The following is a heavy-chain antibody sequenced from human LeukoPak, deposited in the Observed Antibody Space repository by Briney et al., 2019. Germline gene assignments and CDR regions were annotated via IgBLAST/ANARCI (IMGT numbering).Heavy chain of an antibody. J-gene: IGHJ4*02. CDR2: ISSSGSTI. D-gene: IGHD3-22*01. Sequence: GGSLRLSCAASGFSFSSYEMNWVRQAPGKGLEWVSYISSSGSTIYYADSVKGRFTISRDNARNSLYLEMNNLRAEDTAIYYCAASYDSSGNNWGQGTLVTVSS. CDR3: AASYDSSGNN. CDR1: GFSFSSYE. V-gene: IGHV3-48*03.